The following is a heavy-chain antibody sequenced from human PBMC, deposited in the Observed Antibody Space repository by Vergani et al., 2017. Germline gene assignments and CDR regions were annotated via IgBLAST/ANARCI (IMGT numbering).Heavy chain of an antibody. Sequence: QVQLQESGPGLVKPSETLSLTCTVSGDSVISTDYHWGWIRQPPGKGLEWIGSMDYSGSTSYNPSLESRISISFETPKTQFSLRLTSGTAADTAVYYCASKRGACRAAYCHSYDFWGPGTLVGVSS. D-gene: IGHD2-15*01. V-gene: IGHV4-39*01. CDR3: ASKRGACRAAYCHSYDF. J-gene: IGHJ4*02. CDR2: MDYSGST. CDR1: GDSVISTDYH.